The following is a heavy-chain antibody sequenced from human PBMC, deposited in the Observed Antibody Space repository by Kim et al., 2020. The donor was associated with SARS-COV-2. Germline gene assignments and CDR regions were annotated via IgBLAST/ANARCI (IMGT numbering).Heavy chain of an antibody. CDR1: DGSISSRGYY. CDR3: ARHFRGTYLQVLVLCQFDY. J-gene: IGHJ4*02. CDR2: VYYTGNT. Sequence: SETLSLTCTVSDGSISSRGYYWGWIRQPPGKGLEWIGSVYYTGNTYYTPSLKSRLTISVDTSKNQFSLKLNSVTAADTAVYYCARHFRGTYLQVLVLCQFDYWGQGILVTVSS. V-gene: IGHV4-39*01. D-gene: IGHD2-2*01.